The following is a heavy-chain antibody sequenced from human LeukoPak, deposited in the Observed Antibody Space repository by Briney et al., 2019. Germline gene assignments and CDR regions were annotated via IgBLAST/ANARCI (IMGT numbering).Heavy chain of an antibody. Sequence: PSETLSLTCTVSGGSLSSSRYYWGWLRQPPGKGLEWLGSIYYSGSTYYVPCLKSRVTISVDTSKSHFSLKLSSMTAADTAVYYCARLPLGYCSSTSCYGAGSRDYYYMDVWGKGTTVTVSS. CDR1: GGSLSSSRYY. J-gene: IGHJ6*03. V-gene: IGHV4-39*07. D-gene: IGHD2-2*01. CDR2: IYYSGST. CDR3: ARLPLGYCSSTSCYGAGSRDYYYMDV.